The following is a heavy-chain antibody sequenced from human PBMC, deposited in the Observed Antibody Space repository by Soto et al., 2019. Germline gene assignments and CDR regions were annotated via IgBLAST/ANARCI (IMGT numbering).Heavy chain of an antibody. Sequence: EVQLVESGGGLVKPGGSLRLSCAASGFTFSSYSMNWVRQAPGKGLEWVSSISSSSSYIYYADSVKGRFTISRDNAKHSLYLQMNSLRAEDTAVYYCARSSGWTRDAFDIWGQGTMVTVSS. J-gene: IGHJ3*02. V-gene: IGHV3-21*01. CDR3: ARSSGWTRDAFDI. CDR1: GFTFSSYS. D-gene: IGHD6-19*01. CDR2: ISSSSSYI.